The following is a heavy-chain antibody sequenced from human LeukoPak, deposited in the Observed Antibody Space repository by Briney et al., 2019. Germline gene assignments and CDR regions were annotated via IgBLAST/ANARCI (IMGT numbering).Heavy chain of an antibody. CDR3: ATDRNTAMAAFDY. CDR2: ISACNGNT. Sequence: ASVKVSCKASGYTFTSYGISWVRQAPGQGLEWMGWISACNGNTNYAQKLQGRVTMTTDTSTSAAYMELRSLRSDDTAVYYCATDRNTAMAAFDYWGQGTLVTVSS. D-gene: IGHD5-18*01. CDR1: GYTFTSYG. V-gene: IGHV1-18*04. J-gene: IGHJ4*02.